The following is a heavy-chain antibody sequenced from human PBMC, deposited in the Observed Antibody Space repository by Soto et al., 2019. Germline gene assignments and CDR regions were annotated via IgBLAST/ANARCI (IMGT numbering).Heavy chain of an antibody. CDR2: LSGSGTST. CDR1: GFSFVNYA. Sequence: GGSLRLSCAASGFSFVNYAMNWVRQAPGKGLEWVSGLSGSGTSTYYADPVKGRFTISRDNSRDTLFLQMNSLTADDAAVYYCAKATTNGGWFNPFDSWGQGALVTVSS. V-gene: IGHV3-23*01. CDR3: AKATTNGGWFNPFDS. D-gene: IGHD6-19*01. J-gene: IGHJ4*02.